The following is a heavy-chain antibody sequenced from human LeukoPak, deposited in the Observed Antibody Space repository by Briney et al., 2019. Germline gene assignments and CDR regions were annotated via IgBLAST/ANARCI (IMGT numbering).Heavy chain of an antibody. CDR1: GDSISDYY. J-gene: IGHJ3*02. CDR2: IYYSGST. D-gene: IGHD6-19*01. V-gene: IGHV4-59*01. CDR3: ARVLARGMAVAGDAFDI. Sequence: PSETLSLTCTVSGDSISDYYWGWIRQPPGKGLEWIGYIYYSGSTNYIPSLKSRVTISVDTSKNQFSLKLSSVTAADTAVYYCARVLARGMAVAGDAFDIWGQGTMVTVSS.